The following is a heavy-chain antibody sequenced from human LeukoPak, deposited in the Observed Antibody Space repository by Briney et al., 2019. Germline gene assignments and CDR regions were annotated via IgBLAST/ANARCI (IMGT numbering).Heavy chain of an antibody. Sequence: ASVKVSCKASGYTFTSYGISWVRQAPGQGLEWMGWISAYNGNTNYAQKLQGRVNMTTDTSTSTAYMELRSLRSDDTAVYYCARLSITIFGVPNPADYWGQGTLVTVSS. CDR3: ARLSITIFGVPNPADY. D-gene: IGHD3-3*01. CDR2: ISAYNGNT. CDR1: GYTFTSYG. J-gene: IGHJ4*02. V-gene: IGHV1-18*01.